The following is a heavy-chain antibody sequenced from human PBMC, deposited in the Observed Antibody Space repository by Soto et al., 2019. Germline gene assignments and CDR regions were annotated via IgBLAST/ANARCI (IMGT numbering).Heavy chain of an antibody. D-gene: IGHD4-17*01. J-gene: IGHJ3*02. CDR3: ARATTHFAFDI. CDR1: GGTFSSYT. CDR2: IIPILGIA. V-gene: IGHV1-69*02. Sequence: SVKVSCKASGGTFSSYTISWVRQAPGQGLEWMGRIIPILGIANYAQKFQGRVTITADKSTSTAYMELSSLRSEDTAVYYCARATTHFAFDIWGQGTMVTVSS.